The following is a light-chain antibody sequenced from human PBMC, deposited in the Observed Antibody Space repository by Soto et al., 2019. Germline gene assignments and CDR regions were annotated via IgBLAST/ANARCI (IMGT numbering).Light chain of an antibody. CDR1: EGISSA. Sequence: IQLTQSPLSLSAAVGDRVTITCRASEGISSALAWDQQKPGRPPKLLIYDASTLESGVPSRFNGSGSGTDFTLTISSLHPEDLATYYCQLLDTYPPMYIFGQGTKLQIK. J-gene: IGKJ2*01. V-gene: IGKV1-13*02. CDR2: DAS. CDR3: QLLDTYPPMYI.